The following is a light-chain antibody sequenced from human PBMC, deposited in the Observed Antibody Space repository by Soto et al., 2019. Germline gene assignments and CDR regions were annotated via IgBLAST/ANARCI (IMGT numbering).Light chain of an antibody. CDR3: QQYNSYSPGWT. CDR2: DAP. CDR1: QSISSW. J-gene: IGKJ1*01. Sequence: DIQMTQSPSTLSASVGDRVTITCRASQSISSWLAWYQQKPGKAPKLLIYDAPSLESGVPSRFSGSGSGTEFTLTISSLQPDDFATYYCQQYNSYSPGWTFGQGTKVEIK. V-gene: IGKV1-5*01.